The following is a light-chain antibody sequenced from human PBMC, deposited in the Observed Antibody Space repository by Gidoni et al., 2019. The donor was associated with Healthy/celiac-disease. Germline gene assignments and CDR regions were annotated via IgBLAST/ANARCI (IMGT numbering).Light chain of an antibody. V-gene: IGLV1-44*01. CDR1: SSNIGSNT. J-gene: IGLJ3*02. CDR2: SNN. CDR3: AAWDDSLNGWV. Sequence: QSVLTQPPSASGTPRQRVTISCSGSSSNIGSNTVNWYQQLPGTAPKLLIYSNNQRPSGVPDLFSGSKSGTSASLAISGLQSEDEADYYCAAWDDSLNGWVFGGGTKLTVL.